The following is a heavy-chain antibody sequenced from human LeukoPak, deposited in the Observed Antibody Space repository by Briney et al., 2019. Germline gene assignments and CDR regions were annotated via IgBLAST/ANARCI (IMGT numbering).Heavy chain of an antibody. D-gene: IGHD3-3*01. J-gene: IGHJ4*02. Sequence: GGSLRLSCAASGFTVSSNYMSWVRQAPGKGLEWVSVIYSGGSTYYADSVKGRFTISGDNSKNTLYLQMNSLRAEDTAVYYCARAMSGYFPAQDYWGQGTLVTVSS. CDR1: GFTVSSNY. CDR3: ARAMSGYFPAQDY. V-gene: IGHV3-53*01. CDR2: IYSGGST.